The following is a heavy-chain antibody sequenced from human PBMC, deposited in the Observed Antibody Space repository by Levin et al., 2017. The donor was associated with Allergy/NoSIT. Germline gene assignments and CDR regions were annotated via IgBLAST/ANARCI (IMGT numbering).Heavy chain of an antibody. Sequence: ASVKVSCKASGYTFTSYGISWVRQAPGQGLEWMGWICAYNGNTYYAQKLQGRVTMTTDTSTSTAYMELSSLRSDDTAVYYCAREMATMWCGAIDIWGQGTMVTVSS. CDR2: ICAYNGNT. V-gene: IGHV1-18*01. J-gene: IGHJ3*02. CDR1: GYTFTSYG. CDR3: AREMATMWCGAIDI. D-gene: IGHD5-24*01.